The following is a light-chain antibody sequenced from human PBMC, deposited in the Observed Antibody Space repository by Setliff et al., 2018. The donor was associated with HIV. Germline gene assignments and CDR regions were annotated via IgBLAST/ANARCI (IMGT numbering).Light chain of an antibody. V-gene: IGLV2-14*02. J-gene: IGLJ1*01. CDR2: EVN. CDR3: SSYTSSSTRV. CDR1: SSDVGTYDL. Sequence: QSALTQPASVSGSPGQSITISCTGNSSDVGTYDLVSWYQQHPGKAPQLTIFEVNKRPSGVSDRFSGSKSGNTASLTISGLQAEDEADYYCSSYTSSSTRVFGPGTKVTVL.